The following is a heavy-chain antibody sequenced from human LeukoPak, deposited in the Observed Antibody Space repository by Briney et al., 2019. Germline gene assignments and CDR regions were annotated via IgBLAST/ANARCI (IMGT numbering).Heavy chain of an antibody. CDR1: GYIFSNFF. J-gene: IGHJ4*02. D-gene: IGHD5-18*01. CDR2: INPNSGGT. Sequence: RGASVKVSCKASGYIFSNFFSSYGITWVRQAPGQGLEWMGWINPNSGGTNYAQKFQGWVTMTRDTSISTAYMELSRLRSDDTAVYYCARGNPKLWLLHWGQGTLVTVSS. CDR3: ARGNPKLWLLH. V-gene: IGHV1-2*04.